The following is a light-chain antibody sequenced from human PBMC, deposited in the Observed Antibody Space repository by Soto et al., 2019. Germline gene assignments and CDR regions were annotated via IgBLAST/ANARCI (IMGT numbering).Light chain of an antibody. CDR1: SSDVGGYNY. J-gene: IGLJ2*01. CDR2: DVS. V-gene: IGLV2-14*03. Sequence: QSALTHPASVSGSPGQSITVSCTGTSSDVGGYNYVSWYQLQTGKVPKLMIYDVSTRPSGVSDRFSGSKSGNTASLTISGLQAEDDGDYYCCSYTSSSTLLFGGGTKLTVL. CDR3: CSYTSSSTLL.